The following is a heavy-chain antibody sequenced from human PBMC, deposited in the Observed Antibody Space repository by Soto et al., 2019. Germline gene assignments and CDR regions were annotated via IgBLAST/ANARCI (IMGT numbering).Heavy chain of an antibody. CDR3: ARSQGSRTSLEIYYYYYSGMDV. Sequence: QVQLVQSGAEVKKPGSSVKVSCKASGGTFSSYAISWVRQAPGQGLEWMGGIIPISGTANYAQKFQGRVTITADESTSTAYMERSSLSSEDTAVYYCARSQGSRTSLEIYYYYYSGMDVWGQGTTVTVSS. CDR1: GGTFSSYA. D-gene: IGHD2-2*01. V-gene: IGHV1-69*01. CDR2: IIPISGTA. J-gene: IGHJ6*02.